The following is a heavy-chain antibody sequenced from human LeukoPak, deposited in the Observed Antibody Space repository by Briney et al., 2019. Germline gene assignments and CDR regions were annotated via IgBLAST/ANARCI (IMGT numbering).Heavy chain of an antibody. Sequence: SETLSLTGAVYGGSFSGYYWSWIRQPPGKGREWIGEINHSGGTNYNPSLKSRVTISVDTSKNQFSLNLSSVTAADTAIYYCARRTCGADCYSFDYWGQGTLVTVSS. CDR1: GGSFSGYY. D-gene: IGHD2-21*02. V-gene: IGHV4-34*01. CDR3: ARRTCGADCYSFDY. J-gene: IGHJ4*02. CDR2: INHSGGT.